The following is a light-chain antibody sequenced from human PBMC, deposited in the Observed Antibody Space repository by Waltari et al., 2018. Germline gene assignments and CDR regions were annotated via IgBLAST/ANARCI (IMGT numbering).Light chain of an antibody. Sequence: QSVLTQPPSASGTPGQRVTISCSGSSSNIGSNYVYWYQQLPGTAPKLLISRNNQRPAGVPDRFSGSKSVTSASLAISGLRSEDEADYYCAAWDDSLSGVVFGGGTKLTVL. CDR3: AAWDDSLSGVV. J-gene: IGLJ2*01. V-gene: IGLV1-47*01. CDR2: RNN. CDR1: SSNIGSNY.